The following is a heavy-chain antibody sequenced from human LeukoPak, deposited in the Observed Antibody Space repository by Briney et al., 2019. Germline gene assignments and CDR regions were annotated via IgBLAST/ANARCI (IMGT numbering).Heavy chain of an antibody. CDR3: ARGDDYVWGSYRYASLSFDY. Sequence: SETLSLTCTVSGYSISSGYYWGWIRQPPGKGVVGIGRIEHSRSTYYNPSLKSRATITVDTPKTQSSLKLSSVTAADTAVYYCARGDDYVWGSYRYASLSFDYWGQGTLVTVSS. CDR2: IEHSRST. J-gene: IGHJ4*02. V-gene: IGHV4-38-2*02. D-gene: IGHD3-16*02. CDR1: GYSISSGYY.